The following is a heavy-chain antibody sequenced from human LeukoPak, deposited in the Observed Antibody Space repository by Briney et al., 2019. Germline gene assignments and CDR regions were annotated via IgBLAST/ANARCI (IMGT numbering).Heavy chain of an antibody. CDR1: GGSISRYY. V-gene: IGHV4-59*01. Sequence: SETLSLTCTVSGGSISRYYWSWIRQPPGKGLEWIGYTYYSRSTNYNPSLKSRVTISVDTSKNQFSLKLSSVTAADTAVYYCARFPYSSGADYWGQGTLVTVSS. D-gene: IGHD6-19*01. CDR3: ARFPYSSGADY. J-gene: IGHJ4*02. CDR2: TYYSRST.